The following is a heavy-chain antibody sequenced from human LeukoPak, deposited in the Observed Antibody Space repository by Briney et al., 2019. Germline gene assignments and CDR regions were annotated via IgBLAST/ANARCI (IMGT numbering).Heavy chain of an antibody. CDR1: GGSFSGYY. D-gene: IGHD3-9*01. Sequence: PSETLSLTCAVYGGSFSGYYWSWIRQPPGKGLEWIGEIKHSGSTNYNPSRKSRVTISVDTSKNQFSLKLSSVTAADTAVYYCARDAVLRYFDPQPYYFDYWGQGTLVTVSS. V-gene: IGHV4-34*01. J-gene: IGHJ4*02. CDR2: IKHSGST. CDR3: ARDAVLRYFDPQPYYFDY.